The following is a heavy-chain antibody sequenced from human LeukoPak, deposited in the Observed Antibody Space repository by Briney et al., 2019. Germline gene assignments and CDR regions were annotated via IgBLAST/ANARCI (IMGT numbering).Heavy chain of an antibody. J-gene: IGHJ4*02. CDR2: ISSSGSTI. CDR1: GFTFSDYY. Sequence: GGSLRLSCAAYGFTFSDYYMSWIRQAPGKGLEWVSYISSSGSTIYYADSVKGRFTISRDNAKNSLYLQMTSLRAEDTAVYYCAGASSSGYEEFDYWGQGTLVTVSS. V-gene: IGHV3-11*01. D-gene: IGHD3-22*01. CDR3: AGASSSGYEEFDY.